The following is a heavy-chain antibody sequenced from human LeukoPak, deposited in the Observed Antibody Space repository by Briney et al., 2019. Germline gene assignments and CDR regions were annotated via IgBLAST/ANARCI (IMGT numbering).Heavy chain of an antibody. V-gene: IGHV3-64*01. D-gene: IGHD6-13*01. J-gene: IGHJ1*01. Sequence: GRSLRLSCAASGFTFSSYAMHWVRQAPGKGLEYVSAISSNGGSTYYANSVKGRFTISRDNSKNTLYLQMGSLRAEDMAVYYCATSSSWSLRYFQHWGQGTLVTVSS. CDR3: ATSSSWSLRYFQH. CDR1: GFTFSSYA. CDR2: ISSNGGST.